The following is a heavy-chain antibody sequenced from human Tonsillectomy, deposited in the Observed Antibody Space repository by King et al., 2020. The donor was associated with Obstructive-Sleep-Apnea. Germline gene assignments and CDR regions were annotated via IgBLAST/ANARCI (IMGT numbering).Heavy chain of an antibody. D-gene: IGHD3-22*01. CDR1: GYTFTSYD. J-gene: IGHJ4*02. CDR3: ARVPYYYDSSGYRGGYYFDY. V-gene: IGHV1-8*01. Sequence: QLVQSGAEVKKPGASVKVSCKASGYTFTSYDINWVRQATGQGLEWMGWMNPNSGNTGYAQKFQGRVTMTRNTSISTAYMELSSLRSEDTAVYYCARVPYYYDSSGYRGGYYFDYWGQGTLVTVSS. CDR2: MNPNSGNT.